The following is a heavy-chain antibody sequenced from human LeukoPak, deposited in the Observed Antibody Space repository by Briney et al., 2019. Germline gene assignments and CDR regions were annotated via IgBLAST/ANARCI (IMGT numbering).Heavy chain of an antibody. CDR2: ISTSGGST. J-gene: IGHJ4*02. CDR3: TKGAGIQLWPSFDY. D-gene: IGHD5-18*01. CDR1: GFTFSSYA. V-gene: IGHV3-23*01. Sequence: PGGSLRLSCAASGFTFSSYAMNWVRQAPGKGLEWVSTISTSGGSTYYADSVKGRFTISRDNSKNTLYLQMNSLRAEDTAVYYCTKGAGIQLWPSFDYWGQGTLVTVSS.